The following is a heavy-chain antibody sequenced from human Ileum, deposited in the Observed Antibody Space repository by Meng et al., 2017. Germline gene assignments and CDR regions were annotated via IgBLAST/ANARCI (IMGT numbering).Heavy chain of an antibody. D-gene: IGHD2-21*01. CDR2: ISQESGRT. J-gene: IGHJ4*02. CDR3: VRNEGYSLGD. CDR1: GDSISSLDW. Sequence: QVQLQESGPGLVKPSGTLSLTCAVSGDSISSLDWWSWLRQPPGKGLEWIGEISQESGRTNYNPSLKSRVTISLDKSKNQFSLNLNSVTAADTAVYYCVRNEGYSLGDWGQGTLVTVSS. V-gene: IGHV4-4*02.